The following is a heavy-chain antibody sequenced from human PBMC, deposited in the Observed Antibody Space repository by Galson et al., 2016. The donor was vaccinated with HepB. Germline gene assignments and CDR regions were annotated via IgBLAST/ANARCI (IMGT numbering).Heavy chain of an antibody. D-gene: IGHD5-12*01. CDR1: GFTFSSYN. CDR2: ISWTSSTT. CDR3: ARDSTWNIVATVLFDP. J-gene: IGHJ5*02. V-gene: IGHV3-48*01. Sequence: SLRLSCAASGFTFSSYNMNWIRQAPGRGLEWLSYISWTSSTTYYADSVKGRFTISRDNAKNSLYLHMRSLRAEDTAVYYCARDSTWNIVATVLFDPWGQGTLVTVSS.